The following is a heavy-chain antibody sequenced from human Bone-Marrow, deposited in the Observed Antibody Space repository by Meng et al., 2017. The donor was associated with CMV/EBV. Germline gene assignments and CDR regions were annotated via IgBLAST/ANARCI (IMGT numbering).Heavy chain of an antibody. J-gene: IGHJ4*02. CDR1: GFTFDDYA. Sequence: GESLKISCAASGFTFDDYAMPWVRQAPGKGLEWVSLISWDGGSTYYADSVKGRFTISRDNSKNSLYLQMNSLRAEDTALYYCAKSLMVYAEFDYWGQGTLVTVSS. D-gene: IGHD2-8*01. CDR2: ISWDGGST. V-gene: IGHV3-43D*03. CDR3: AKSLMVYAEFDY.